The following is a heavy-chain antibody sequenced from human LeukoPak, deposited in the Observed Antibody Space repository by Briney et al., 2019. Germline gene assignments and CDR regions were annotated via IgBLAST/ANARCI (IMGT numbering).Heavy chain of an antibody. J-gene: IGHJ4*02. V-gene: IGHV3-74*01. Sequence: PGGSLRLSCAASGFTFSRYWMHWVRQGPGSGLVWVSRSNTDGSDTSYADSVKGRFTISRDNAKNTLYLQMNSLRVEDTAVYYCARDSGYYYNDYWGQGALVTVSS. CDR2: SNTDGSDT. CDR3: ARDSGYYYNDY. D-gene: IGHD2-15*01. CDR1: GFTFSRYW.